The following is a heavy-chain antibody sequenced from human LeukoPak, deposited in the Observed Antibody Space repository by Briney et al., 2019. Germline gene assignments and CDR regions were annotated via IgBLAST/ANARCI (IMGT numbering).Heavy chain of an antibody. CDR3: ARDQRPDYGDYVEEAFDY. D-gene: IGHD4-17*01. Sequence: GGSLRLSCAASGFTFSSYSMNWVRQAPGKGLEWVSSISSGSSYIYYADSVKGRFAISRDNAKNSLYLQMNSLRAEDTAVYYCARDQRPDYGDYVEEAFDYWGQGTLVTVSS. CDR1: GFTFSSYS. J-gene: IGHJ4*02. V-gene: IGHV3-21*01. CDR2: ISSGSSYI.